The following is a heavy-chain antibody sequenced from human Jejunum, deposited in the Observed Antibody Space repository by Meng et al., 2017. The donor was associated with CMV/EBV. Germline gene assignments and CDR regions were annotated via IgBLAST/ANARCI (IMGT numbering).Heavy chain of an antibody. CDR3: ARDRYCHNGVCFAPNTYYFGMDV. D-gene: IGHD2-8*01. Sequence: NWLRQAAGKGLELVSYITTSGTTKYYTDSVKGRFTIFRDNAKNSLYLQMNSLRAEDTAVYYCARDRYCHNGVCFAPNTYYFGMDVWGQGTTVTVSS. V-gene: IGHV3-48*03. CDR2: ITTSGTTK. J-gene: IGHJ6*02.